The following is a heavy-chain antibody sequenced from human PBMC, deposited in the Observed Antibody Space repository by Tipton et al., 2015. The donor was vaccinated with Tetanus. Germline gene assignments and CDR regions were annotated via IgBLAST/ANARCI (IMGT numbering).Heavy chain of an antibody. D-gene: IGHD3-16*02. CDR3: ARGGLLRLGELSLIDGLDY. Sequence: TLSLTCTVSGGSISSYYWSWIRQPPGKGLEWIGYIYYRGSTNHNPSLKSRVTISVDTSKNQFSLKLSSVTAADTAVYYCARGGLLRLGELSLIDGLDYWGQGTLVTVSS. CDR1: GGSISSYY. CDR2: IYYRGST. J-gene: IGHJ4*02. V-gene: IGHV4-59*01.